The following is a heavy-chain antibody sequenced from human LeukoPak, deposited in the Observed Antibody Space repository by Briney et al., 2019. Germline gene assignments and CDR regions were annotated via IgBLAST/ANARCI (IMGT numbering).Heavy chain of an antibody. D-gene: IGHD4-17*01. V-gene: IGHV5-51*01. CDR2: IYPGDSDT. J-gene: IGHJ4*02. CDR1: GYSFATSW. Sequence: GESLKISCKGSGYSFATSWIGWVRQMPGKGLEWMGIIYPGDSDTRYSPSFQGQVTISVDKSIGAAYLQWSSLKASDTAMYYCARPNDYGYYFDYWGQGTLVTVSS. CDR3: ARPNDYGYYFDY.